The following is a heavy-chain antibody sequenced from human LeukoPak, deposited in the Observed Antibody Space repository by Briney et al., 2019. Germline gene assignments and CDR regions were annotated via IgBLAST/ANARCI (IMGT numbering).Heavy chain of an antibody. D-gene: IGHD3-9*01. CDR3: AREPGDILTGYYNDY. CDR2: IIPIFGTA. CDR1: GGTFSSYA. V-gene: IGHV1-69*13. Sequence: GASVKFSCKASGGTFSSYAISWVRQAPGQGLEWMGGIIPIFGTANYAQKFQSRVTITADESTSTAYMELSSLRSEDTAVYYCAREPGDILTGYYNDYWGQGTLVTVSS. J-gene: IGHJ4*02.